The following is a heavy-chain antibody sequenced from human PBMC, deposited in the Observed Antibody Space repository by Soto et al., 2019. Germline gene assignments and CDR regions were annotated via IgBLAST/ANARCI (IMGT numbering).Heavy chain of an antibody. CDR2: ISAYNGNT. CDR3: ARESGDIVATTPTNPTSWFDP. J-gene: IGHJ5*02. CDR1: GYTFTSYG. Sequence: QVPLVQSGAEVKKPGASVKVSCKASGYTFTSYGISWVRQAPGQGLEWMGWISAYNGNTNYAQKLQGRVTMTTDTSTSTAYMELRSLRSDDTAVYYCARESGDIVATTPTNPTSWFDPWGQGTLVTVSS. D-gene: IGHD5-12*01. V-gene: IGHV1-18*01.